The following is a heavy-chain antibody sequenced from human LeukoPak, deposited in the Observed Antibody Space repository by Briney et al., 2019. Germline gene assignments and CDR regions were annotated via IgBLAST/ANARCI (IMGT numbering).Heavy chain of an antibody. V-gene: IGHV3-7*01. D-gene: IGHD2-2*01. CDR3: ARGLDCRSTSCYLDT. CDR2: INQDGSER. Sequence: GGSLRPSCAASGFTFTKYWMTWVRQDPGKGLEWVANINQDGSERFYVDSVKGRFTISRDNAKNALYLQMNSLGAEDTAVYCCARGLDCRSTSCYLDTWGQGTLVTVSS. CDR1: GFTFTKYW. J-gene: IGHJ4*02.